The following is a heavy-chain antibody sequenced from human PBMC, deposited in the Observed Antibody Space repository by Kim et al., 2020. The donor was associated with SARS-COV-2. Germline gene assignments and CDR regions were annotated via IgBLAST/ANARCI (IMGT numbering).Heavy chain of an antibody. V-gene: IGHV3-30*18. D-gene: IGHD3-22*01. CDR2: ISYDGSNK. Sequence: GGSLRLSCAASGFTFSSYGMHWVRQAPGKGLEWVAVISYDGSNKYYADSVKGRFTISRDNSKNTLYLQMNSLRAEDTAVYYCAKDSYYYDSSGYYQGVDYWGQGTLVTVSS. J-gene: IGHJ4*02. CDR3: AKDSYYYDSSGYYQGVDY. CDR1: GFTFSSYG.